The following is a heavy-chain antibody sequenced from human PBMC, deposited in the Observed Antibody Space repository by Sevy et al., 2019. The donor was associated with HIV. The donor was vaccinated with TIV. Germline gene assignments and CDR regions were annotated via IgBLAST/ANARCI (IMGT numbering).Heavy chain of an antibody. Sequence: ASVKVSCKASGYTFTAYYMHWVRQAPGQGLEWMGWINPNSGGTNYAQKFQGRVTMTRETSISTAYMELRRLRSDDTAVYYCARGGSSRYYDSSGYSWFDPWGQGTLVIVSS. D-gene: IGHD3-22*01. CDR1: GYTFTAYY. V-gene: IGHV1-2*02. CDR3: ARGGSSRYYDSSGYSWFDP. J-gene: IGHJ5*02. CDR2: INPNSGGT.